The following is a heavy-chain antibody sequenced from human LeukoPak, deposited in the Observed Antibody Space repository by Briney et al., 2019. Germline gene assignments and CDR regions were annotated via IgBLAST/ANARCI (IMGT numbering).Heavy chain of an antibody. D-gene: IGHD6-19*01. Sequence: ASVKVSCKASGYTFTGYYMHWVRQAPGQGLEWMGWINPNSGGTNYAQKFQGWVTMTRDTSISTAYMELSRLRSDDTAVYYCARAGYSSGGNWFDPWGQGTLVTVSS. CDR3: ARAGYSSGGNWFDP. V-gene: IGHV1-2*04. CDR2: INPNSGGT. CDR1: GYTFTGYY. J-gene: IGHJ5*02.